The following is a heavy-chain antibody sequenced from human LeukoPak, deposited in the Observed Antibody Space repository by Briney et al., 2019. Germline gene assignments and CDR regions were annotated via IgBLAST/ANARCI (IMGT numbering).Heavy chain of an antibody. Sequence: SETLSLTCTVSGVSVNTSYWTWIRQPPGKDLECIGYIYYTGDINYNPSLKSRVTMSLDTSKNQFSLKLTSATAADTAIYYCARHTRIPAPWGQGALVTVSS. D-gene: IGHD2-2*01. CDR3: ARHTRIPAP. CDR1: GVSVNTSY. CDR2: IYYTGDI. V-gene: IGHV4-59*02. J-gene: IGHJ5*02.